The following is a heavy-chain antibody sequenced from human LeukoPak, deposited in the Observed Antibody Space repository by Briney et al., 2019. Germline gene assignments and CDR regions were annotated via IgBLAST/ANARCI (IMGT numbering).Heavy chain of an antibody. J-gene: IGHJ4*02. CDR3: AKGRGYCSGGSCYSDY. D-gene: IGHD2-15*01. Sequence: GGSLRLSCSASGFTFSSYAMTWVRQAPGKGLEWVSTVSSSDSSSYDADSVKGRFTISRDNSKNTLYLQMNSLRAEDTAVYYCAKGRGYCSGGSCYSDYWGQGTLVTVSS. CDR1: GFTFSSYA. CDR2: VSSSDSSS. V-gene: IGHV3-23*01.